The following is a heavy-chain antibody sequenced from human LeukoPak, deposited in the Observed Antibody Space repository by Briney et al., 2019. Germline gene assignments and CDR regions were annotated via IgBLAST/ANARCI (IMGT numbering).Heavy chain of an antibody. CDR2: IDSDGTNT. Sequence: GGSLRLSCAASELTFSTYCMHWVRQAPGKGLVWVSRIDSDGTNTDYADSVKGRFTISRDNAKNTLYMQMNSLRRDDTAVYYCVREASGVSSSAFDVWGQGTMVTVSS. CDR1: ELTFSTYC. CDR3: VREASGVSSSAFDV. D-gene: IGHD1-26*01. J-gene: IGHJ3*01. V-gene: IGHV3-74*01.